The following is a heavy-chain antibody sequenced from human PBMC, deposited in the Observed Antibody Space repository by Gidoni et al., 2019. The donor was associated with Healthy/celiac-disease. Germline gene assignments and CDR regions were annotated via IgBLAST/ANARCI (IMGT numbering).Heavy chain of an antibody. CDR1: RVTLSSCS. D-gene: IGHD1-7*01. Sequence: EVQLVESGGGLVKPGGSLGLAWAAARVTLSSCSLNWVRQGPGKGLGWVSYITSSRSTIYYADSVQGRFTISRDNAKNSLYLQMNSLRAEDTAVYYCATHWNYGNYYYYMDVWGKGTTVTVSS. CDR2: ITSSRSTI. CDR3: ATHWNYGNYYYYMDV. V-gene: IGHV3-48*01. J-gene: IGHJ6*03.